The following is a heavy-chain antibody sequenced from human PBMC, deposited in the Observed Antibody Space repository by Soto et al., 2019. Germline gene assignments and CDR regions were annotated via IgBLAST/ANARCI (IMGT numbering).Heavy chain of an antibody. Sequence: GASVKVSCKASGFTFTSSAVQWVRQARGQRLEWIGWIVVGSGNTNYAQKFQERVTITRDMSTSTAYMELSSLRSEDTAVYYCAADEDYYYDSSGYYSPYYYYGMDVWGQGTTVTVSS. V-gene: IGHV1-58*01. CDR2: IVVGSGNT. J-gene: IGHJ6*02. CDR3: AADEDYYYDSSGYYSPYYYYGMDV. D-gene: IGHD3-22*01. CDR1: GFTFTSSA.